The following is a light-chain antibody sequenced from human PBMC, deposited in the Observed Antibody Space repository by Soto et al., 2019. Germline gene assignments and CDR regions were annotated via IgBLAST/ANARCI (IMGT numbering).Light chain of an antibody. CDR3: CSYGASGTL. CDR2: DVS. V-gene: IGLV2-14*03. CDR1: STDIGSYNY. Sequence: QSALTQPASLSGSPGQSITISCTGTSTDIGSYNYVSWYQQHPGKAPKLMIFDVSYRPSGISDRFSGSKSGNTASLTISGFQPEYEADYYCCSYGASGTLFGGGTKVTVL. J-gene: IGLJ2*01.